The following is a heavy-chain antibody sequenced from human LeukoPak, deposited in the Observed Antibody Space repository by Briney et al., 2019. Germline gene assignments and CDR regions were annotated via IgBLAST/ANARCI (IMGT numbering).Heavy chain of an antibody. CDR1: GGSISSGTYY. CDR3: ARQTTVTSGFRY. V-gene: IGHV4-61*02. J-gene: IGHJ4*02. Sequence: PSQTLSLTCTVSGGSISSGTYYWTWIRQPAGKGLEWIGRIYTSGSTNYSPSLKSRVTISVDTSKNQFSLKLRSVTAADTAVYYCARQTTVTSGFRYWGQGTLVTVSS. CDR2: IYTSGST. D-gene: IGHD4-17*01.